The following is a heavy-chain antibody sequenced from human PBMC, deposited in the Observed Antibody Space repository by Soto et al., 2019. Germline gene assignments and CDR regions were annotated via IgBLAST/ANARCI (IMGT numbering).Heavy chain of an antibody. CDR2: IKSKTDGGTT. CDR3: TTVGIVGATPDYYYYYGMDV. V-gene: IGHV3-15*01. J-gene: IGHJ6*02. Sequence: GGSLRLSCAASGFTFSNAWMSWVRQAPGKGLEWVGRIKSKTDGGTTDYAAPVKGRFTISRDDSKNTLYLQMNSLKTEDTAVYYCTTVGIVGATPDYYYYYGMDVWGQGTTVTVSS. D-gene: IGHD1-26*01. CDR1: GFTFSNAW.